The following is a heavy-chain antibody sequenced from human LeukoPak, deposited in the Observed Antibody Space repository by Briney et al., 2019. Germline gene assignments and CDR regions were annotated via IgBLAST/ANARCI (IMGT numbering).Heavy chain of an antibody. V-gene: IGHV4-59*01. D-gene: IGHD3-10*01. Sequence: SDTLSLTCTVSGGSISSYYWSWIRQPPGKGLEWSGYIYYSGSTNYNPSLKSRVTISVDTSKNQFSLKLSSVTAAETAVYYCARGSPLGITMVRGANYGMDVWGQGTTVTVSS. J-gene: IGHJ6*02. CDR1: GGSISSYY. CDR3: ARGSPLGITMVRGANYGMDV. CDR2: IYYSGST.